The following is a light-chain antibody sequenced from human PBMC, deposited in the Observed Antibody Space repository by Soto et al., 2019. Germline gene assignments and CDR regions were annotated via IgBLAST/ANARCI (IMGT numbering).Light chain of an antibody. J-gene: IGKJ5*01. Sequence: ELVVTQSPATLSVSPGERVTLSCRTSQDVSSKLAWYHQKAGQAPSLLIYDASTRATGIPARFSGSGSGTEFTLTISSLQSEDSAVYYCQQHNQWPITFGQGTRLEIK. CDR1: QDVSSK. CDR3: QQHNQWPIT. V-gene: IGKV3-15*01. CDR2: DAS.